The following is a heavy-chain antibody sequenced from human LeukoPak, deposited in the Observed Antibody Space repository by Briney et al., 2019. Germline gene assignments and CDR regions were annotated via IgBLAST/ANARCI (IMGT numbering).Heavy chain of an antibody. CDR3: ARSTSYYDFWSGYYSYVYYYYMDV. CDR2: ISAYNGNT. V-gene: IGHV1-18*01. D-gene: IGHD3-3*01. CDR1: GYTFTSYG. Sequence: ASVKVSCKASGYTFTSYGIIWVRQAPGQGLEWMGWISAYNGNTNYAQKLQGRVTMTTDTSTSTAYMELRSLRSDDTAVYYCARSTSYYDFWSGYYSYVYYYYMDVWGKGTTVTVSS. J-gene: IGHJ6*03.